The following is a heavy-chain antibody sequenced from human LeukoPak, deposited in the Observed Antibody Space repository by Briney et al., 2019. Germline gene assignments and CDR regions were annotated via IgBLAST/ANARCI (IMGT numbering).Heavy chain of an antibody. Sequence: PGGSLRLSCAASGFTFSSYEMNWVRQAPGKGLEWIAYLSSSGSAFSYADSVKGRFTIARDNAKNSVYLEMNSLRADDTAVYYCARSARLMKGVVEVTALDDWGQGTLVTVSS. CDR2: LSSSGSAF. V-gene: IGHV3-48*03. J-gene: IGHJ4*02. D-gene: IGHD3-3*01. CDR1: GFTFSSYE. CDR3: ARSARLMKGVVEVTALDD.